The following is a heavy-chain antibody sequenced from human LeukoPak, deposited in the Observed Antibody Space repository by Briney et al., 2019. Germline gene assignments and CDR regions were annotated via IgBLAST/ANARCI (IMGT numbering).Heavy chain of an antibody. CDR3: AGGVRDGVNWPYYYGMDV. J-gene: IGHJ6*02. D-gene: IGHD5-24*01. Sequence: GRSLRLSCAASGFTFSSYGMHWVRQAPGKGLEWVAVISYDGSNKYYADSVKGRFTISRDNSKTTLYLQMNSLRAEDTAVYYCAGGVRDGVNWPYYYGMDVWGQGTTVTVSS. CDR2: ISYDGSNK. CDR1: GFTFSSYG. V-gene: IGHV3-30*03.